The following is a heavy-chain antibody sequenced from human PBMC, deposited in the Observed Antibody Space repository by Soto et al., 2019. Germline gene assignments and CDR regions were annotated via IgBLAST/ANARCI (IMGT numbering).Heavy chain of an antibody. CDR3: ARHHEYCSGGTCYVVDY. CDR1: GASISPYY. CDR2: VYYTGST. D-gene: IGHD2-15*01. J-gene: IGHJ4*02. V-gene: IGHV4-59*08. Sequence: QVQLQESGPGLVKPSETLSLTCTVSGASISPYYWTWIRQPPGKELEWIGYVYYTGSTNYSPSLESRVTMSLDTTKSQFSLMLTSVTAADPAVYYCARHHEYCSGGTCYVVDYWGPGTRVTVSS.